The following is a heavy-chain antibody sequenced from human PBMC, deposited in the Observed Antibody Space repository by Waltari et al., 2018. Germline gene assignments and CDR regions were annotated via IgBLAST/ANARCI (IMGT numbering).Heavy chain of an antibody. CDR1: GFTFKNYA. D-gene: IGHD6-6*01. CDR3: AKDMTRYSSSSDFDH. V-gene: IGHV3-23*01. J-gene: IGHJ4*02. Sequence: EVQLLESGGGLVQPGGSLTLSCAASGFTFKNYAMSWVRQGPGEGLWWVSGINCNGEMTYYADFVKGRITISRDNSKNTLYLRMHSLRAEDTALYYCAKDMTRYSSSSDFDHWGQGTLVTVSS. CDR2: INCNGEMT.